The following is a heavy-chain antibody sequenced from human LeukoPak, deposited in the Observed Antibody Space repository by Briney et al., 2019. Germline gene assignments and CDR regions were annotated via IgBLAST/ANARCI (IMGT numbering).Heavy chain of an antibody. D-gene: IGHD4-17*01. Sequence: SETLSLTCAVYGGSFSGYYWSWIRQPPGKGLEWIGEINHSGSTNYNPSLKSRVTISVDTSKNQFSLELSSVTAADTAVYYCARTATTVTTIDYWGQGTLVTVSS. CDR2: INHSGST. CDR3: ARTATTVTTIDY. J-gene: IGHJ4*02. V-gene: IGHV4-34*01. CDR1: GGSFSGYY.